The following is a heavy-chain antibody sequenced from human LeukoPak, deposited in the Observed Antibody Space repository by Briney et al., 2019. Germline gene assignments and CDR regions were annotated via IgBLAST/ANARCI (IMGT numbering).Heavy chain of an antibody. V-gene: IGHV4-34*01. D-gene: IGHD5-24*01. J-gene: IGHJ4*02. CDR3: ARGITYYFDY. CDR2: INHSGST. Sequence: SETLSLTCAVYGGSFSGYYWSWTRQPPGKGLEWIGEINHSGSTNYNPSLKSRVTISVDTSKNQFSLKLSSVTAADTAVYYCARGITYYFDYWGQGTLVTVSS. CDR1: GGSFSGYY.